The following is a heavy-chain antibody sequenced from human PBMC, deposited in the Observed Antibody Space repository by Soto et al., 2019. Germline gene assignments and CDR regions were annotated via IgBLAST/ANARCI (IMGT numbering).Heavy chain of an antibody. Sequence: QVQLQESGPGLVKPSQTLSLTCTVSGGSISSGGYYWSWIRQHPGKGLEWIGYIYYSGSTYYNPSLKSRVTISVDTANNQFSLKLSSVTAAATAVYYCARELRFGEDYYGMDVWGQGTTVTVSS. CDR3: ARELRFGEDYYGMDV. V-gene: IGHV4-31*03. CDR2: IYYSGST. D-gene: IGHD3-10*01. CDR1: GGSISSGGYY. J-gene: IGHJ6*02.